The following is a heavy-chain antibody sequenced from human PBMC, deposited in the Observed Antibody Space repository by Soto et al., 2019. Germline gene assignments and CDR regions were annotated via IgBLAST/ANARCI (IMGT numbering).Heavy chain of an antibody. CDR3: ARISVASRYMDV. V-gene: IGHV4-39*01. CDR2: FYYSGST. Sequence: PSETLSLTCTVSGGSISSSSYYWGWIRQSPGKGLEWIGSFYYSGSTYYSPSRRSRVTISGDTSRKQISLRLSSVTAADTAVYYCARISVASRYMDVWGKGTTVTVSS. CDR1: GGSISSSSYY. J-gene: IGHJ6*03. D-gene: IGHD5-12*01.